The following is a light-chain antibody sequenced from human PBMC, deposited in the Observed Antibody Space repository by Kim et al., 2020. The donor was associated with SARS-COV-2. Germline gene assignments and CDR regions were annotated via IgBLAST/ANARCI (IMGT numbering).Light chain of an antibody. J-gene: IGKJ4*01. Sequence: ASVGDRVTITCRASQDISRWLAWYQQKPGKAPLLLISITSSLQSGVPSRFSGSGSGTDFTLTISSLQPEDFATYYCQQSSSFPLTFGGGTKVDIK. CDR1: QDISRW. CDR2: ITS. V-gene: IGKV1D-12*01. CDR3: QQSSSFPLT.